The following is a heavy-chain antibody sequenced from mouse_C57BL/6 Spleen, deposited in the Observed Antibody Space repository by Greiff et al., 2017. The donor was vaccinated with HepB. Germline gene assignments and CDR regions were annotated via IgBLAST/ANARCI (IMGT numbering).Heavy chain of an antibody. CDR1: GFTFSSYA. Sequence: EVMLVESGGGLVKPGGSLKLSCAASGFTFSSYAMSWVRQTPEKRLEWVATISDGGSYTYYPDNVKGRFTISRDNAKNNLYLQMSHLKSEDTAMYYCARDLDDDGYYYAMDYWGQGTSVTVSS. J-gene: IGHJ4*01. D-gene: IGHD2-4*01. V-gene: IGHV5-4*01. CDR3: ARDLDDDGYYYAMDY. CDR2: ISDGGSYT.